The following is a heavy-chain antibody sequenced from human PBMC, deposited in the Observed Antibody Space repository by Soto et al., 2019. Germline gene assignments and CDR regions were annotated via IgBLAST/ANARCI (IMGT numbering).Heavy chain of an antibody. CDR1: GFTFSDHY. V-gene: IGHV3-72*01. CDR3: AREGRGRGYYYA. D-gene: IGHD3-22*01. J-gene: IGHJ5*02. CDR2: IRNKANSYTT. Sequence: EVQLVESGGGLVQPGGSLRLSCAASGFTFSDHYMDWVRQAPGKGLEWVGRIRNKANSYTTEYAASVKGRFTISRDDSKNSLYLQMNSLKTEDPAVYYCAREGRGRGYYYAWGQGTLVTVSS.